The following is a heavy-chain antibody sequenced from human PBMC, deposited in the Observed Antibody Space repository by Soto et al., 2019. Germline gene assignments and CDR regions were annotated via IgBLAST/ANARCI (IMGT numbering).Heavy chain of an antibody. CDR2: ISGSGGST. J-gene: IGHJ4*02. D-gene: IGHD6-13*01. Sequence: PGGCVRLSCAASGVSFSSYAMSWVHQAPGKGLEWVSAISGSGGSTYYADSVKGRFTISRDNSKNTLYLQMNSLRAEDTAVYYCAKYTIIAAAGKRYFDYWGQGTLVTVSS. V-gene: IGHV3-23*01. CDR1: GVSFSSYA. CDR3: AKYTIIAAAGKRYFDY.